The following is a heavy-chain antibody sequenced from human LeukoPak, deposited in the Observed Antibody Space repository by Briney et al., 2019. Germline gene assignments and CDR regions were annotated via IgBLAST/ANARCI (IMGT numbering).Heavy chain of an antibody. D-gene: IGHD1-1*01. Sequence: GGSLRLSCAASGFSVSNNYMSWVRQAPGKGLEWVSIIYSAGSTYYADSVKGRFTIARDNADDTLYLQMDGLRVDDTAVYYCARVSPKRPPYFDYWGQGTLVTVSS. V-gene: IGHV3-53*01. CDR2: IYSAGST. CDR1: GFSVSNNY. CDR3: ARVSPKRPPYFDY. J-gene: IGHJ4*02.